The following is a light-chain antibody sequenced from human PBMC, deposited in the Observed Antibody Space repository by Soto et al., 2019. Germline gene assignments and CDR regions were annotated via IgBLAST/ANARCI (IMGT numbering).Light chain of an antibody. Sequence: EIPMTQSPATLSVSPGERATLSCRASQSVSSKLAWYQQKPEQAPRLLIYDASTRATGIPARFSCSGSGTDITLTISRLEPEDVAVYYCQQYGSSSTFGQGTRLEI. V-gene: IGKV3-15*01. CDR1: QSVSSK. CDR2: DAS. J-gene: IGKJ5*01. CDR3: QQYGSSST.